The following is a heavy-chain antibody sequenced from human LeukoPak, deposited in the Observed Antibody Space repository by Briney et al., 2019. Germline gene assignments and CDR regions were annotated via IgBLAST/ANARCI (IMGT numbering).Heavy chain of an antibody. J-gene: IGHJ4*02. D-gene: IGHD3/OR15-3a*01. CDR1: GFTFSTFW. V-gene: IGHV3-7*04. Sequence: GALKLSCAASGFTFSTFWISWVRQVPGKGLEWVANIKPDDSEKFYVDSVKGRFTISRDNAKNSLYLQLNSLRAEDTAVYYCARETGVTYSGDWCFYFDFWGQGTLVTVSS. CDR3: ARETGVTYSGDWCFYFDF. CDR2: IKPDDSEK.